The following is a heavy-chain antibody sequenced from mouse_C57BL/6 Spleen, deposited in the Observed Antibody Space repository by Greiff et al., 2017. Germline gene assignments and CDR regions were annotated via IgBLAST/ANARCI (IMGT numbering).Heavy chain of an antibody. CDR1: GYTFTSYG. J-gene: IGHJ4*01. CDR2: IYPRSGNT. Sequence: VKLVESGAELARPGASVKLSCKASGYTFTSYGISWVKQRTGQGLEWIGEIYPRSGNTYYNEKFKGKATLTADKSSSTAYMELRSLTSEDSAVYFCAYITTVSMDYWGQGTSVTVSS. V-gene: IGHV1-81*01. CDR3: AYITTVSMDY. D-gene: IGHD1-1*01.